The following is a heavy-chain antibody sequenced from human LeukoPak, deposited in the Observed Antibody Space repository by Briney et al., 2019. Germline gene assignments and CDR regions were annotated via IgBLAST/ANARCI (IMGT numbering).Heavy chain of an antibody. V-gene: IGHV3-48*01. CDR3: ARDGGGWFIDY. CDR2: IGGSFSDI. J-gene: IGHJ4*02. D-gene: IGHD6-19*01. Sequence: PGGSLRLFCAASGFTFRSYSMNWVRQAPGKGLEWVSYIGGSFSDIQYADSVKGRFTISRDNAKNSLYLQMNSLRAEDTAVYYCARDGGGWFIDYWGQGTLVTVS. CDR1: GFTFRSYS.